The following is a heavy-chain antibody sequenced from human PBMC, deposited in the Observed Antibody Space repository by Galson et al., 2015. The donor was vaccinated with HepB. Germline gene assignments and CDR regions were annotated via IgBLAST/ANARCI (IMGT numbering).Heavy chain of an antibody. CDR1: GGSISSRSYY. D-gene: IGHD4-17*01. CDR3: ARHRMTTVARSLWYFDL. CDR2: IYYSGST. Sequence: LSLTCTVSGGSISSRSYYWGWIRQPPGKGLEWIGSIYYSGSTYCNPSLKSRVTISVDTSKNQFSLKLSSVTAADTAVYYCARHRMTTVARSLWYFDLWGRGTLITVSS. V-gene: IGHV4-39*07. J-gene: IGHJ2*01.